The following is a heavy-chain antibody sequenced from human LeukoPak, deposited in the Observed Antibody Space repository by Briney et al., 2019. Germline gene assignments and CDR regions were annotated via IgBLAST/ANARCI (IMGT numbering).Heavy chain of an antibody. CDR2: ISRSGGTT. J-gene: IGHJ4*02. CDR1: GFTFSSYA. D-gene: IGHD6-13*01. Sequence: GGSLRLSCAASGFTFSSYAMSWVRQAPGKGLEWVSDISRSGGTTTYADSVKGRFTISRDNSKNTLFLQMNSLRAEDTAVYYCAKDSIGVSGKRGGFDSWGQGTLVIVSS. V-gene: IGHV3-23*01. CDR3: AKDSIGVSGKRGGFDS.